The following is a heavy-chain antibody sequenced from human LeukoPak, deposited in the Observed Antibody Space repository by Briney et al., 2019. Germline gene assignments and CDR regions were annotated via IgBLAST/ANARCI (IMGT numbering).Heavy chain of an antibody. V-gene: IGHV4-59*01. CDR3: ASLSGSLGGGYYYYYGMDV. Sequence: SETLSLTCTVSGGSISSYYWSWIRQPPGKGLEWIGYIYYSGSTNYNPSLKSRVTISVDTSKNQFSLKLSSVSAADTAVYYCASLSGSLGGGYYYYYGMDVWSQGTTVTVSS. D-gene: IGHD1-26*01. CDR1: GGSISSYY. J-gene: IGHJ6*02. CDR2: IYYSGST.